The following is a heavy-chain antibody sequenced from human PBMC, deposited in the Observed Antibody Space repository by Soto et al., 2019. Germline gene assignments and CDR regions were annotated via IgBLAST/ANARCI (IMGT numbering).Heavy chain of an antibody. J-gene: IGHJ6*03. D-gene: IGHD3-9*01. CDR3: ARGDYDITNYYYYMDV. Sequence: ASVKVSCKTSGYTFTNYGISWVRQAPGQGLEWMGWISVYNGDTKYAQKLQGRVTMTTDTSTGTAYMELRSLRSDDAAVYYCARGDYDITNYYYYMDVWGKGTTVTVSS. CDR2: ISVYNGDT. V-gene: IGHV1-18*01. CDR1: GYTFTNYG.